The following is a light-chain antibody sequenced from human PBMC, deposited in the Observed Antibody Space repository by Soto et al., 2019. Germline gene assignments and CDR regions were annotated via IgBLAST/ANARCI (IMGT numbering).Light chain of an antibody. CDR2: AAS. V-gene: IGKV1-27*01. CDR3: QKYSSVPV. J-gene: IGKJ3*01. CDR1: QGIRNF. Sequence: DIQMTQSPTSLSASVGDRVTITCQASQGIRNFVAWYQQKPGKVPKLLIYAASTLQSGVPSRFSGSGSGTDFTLTINSLQPEDVATYSCQKYSSVPVFGPGTKVEIK.